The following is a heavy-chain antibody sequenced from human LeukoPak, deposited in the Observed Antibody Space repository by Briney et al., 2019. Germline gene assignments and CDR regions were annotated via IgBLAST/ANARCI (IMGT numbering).Heavy chain of an antibody. D-gene: IGHD1-26*01. J-gene: IGHJ4*02. CDR1: GFTFVDYT. V-gene: IGHV3-49*04. CDR2: IRSKTYGGTT. Sequence: PGRSLRLSCPRSGFTFVDYTMSWVRQAPGKGLEWVGFIRSKTYGGTTEYAASGKGRFTISRDDSKSIAYLQMNSLKTEDTAVYYCSRCATNSCTFDYWGQGTLVTVSS. CDR3: SRCATNSCTFDY.